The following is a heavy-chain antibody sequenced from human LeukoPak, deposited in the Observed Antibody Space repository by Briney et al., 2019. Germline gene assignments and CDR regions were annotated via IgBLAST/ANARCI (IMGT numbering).Heavy chain of an antibody. CDR3: TRGPDDLLHGRAFDF. CDR2: TLYRSKWLN. J-gene: IGHJ3*01. D-gene: IGHD3-3*01. V-gene: IGHV6-1*01. Sequence: SQTLSHTCAISGDSISSNSAAWNWIRLSPSRGLEWLGRTLYRSKWLNNYAPSVKGRITINPDTSKNQFSLQLKSVTPEDTALYYCTRGPDDLLHGRAFDFWGQGTMVTVSS. CDR1: GDSISSNSAA.